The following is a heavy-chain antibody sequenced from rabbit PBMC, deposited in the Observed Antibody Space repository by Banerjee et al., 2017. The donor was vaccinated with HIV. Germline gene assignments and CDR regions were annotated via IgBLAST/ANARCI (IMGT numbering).Heavy chain of an antibody. Sequence: QEQLEESGGGLVQPEGSLTLTCTASGFTFSRYWICWVRQAPGKGLEWIACINTSSGNTVYATWAKGRFTISRTSSTTVALQMTSLTAADSAAYFCARDFAGVIGWNFGLWGPGTLVTVS. CDR2: INTSSGNT. J-gene: IGHJ6*01. CDR3: ARDFAGVIGWNFGL. V-gene: IGHV1S45*01. D-gene: IGHD4-2*01. CDR1: GFTFSRYW.